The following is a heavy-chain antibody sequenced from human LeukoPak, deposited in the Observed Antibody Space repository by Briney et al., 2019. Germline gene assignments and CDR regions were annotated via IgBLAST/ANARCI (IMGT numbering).Heavy chain of an antibody. Sequence: GGSLRLSCAASGFTFSSYAMNWVRQAPGKGLEWVAGISSGDRTLYAESVKGRFTISRDKSKDTLYLQTNSLRAEDTAVYYCAKDATASPYFHWFDNWGQGTQVIVSS. CDR2: ISSGDRT. D-gene: IGHD3-9*01. V-gene: IGHV3-23*01. CDR3: AKDATASPYFHWFDN. J-gene: IGHJ4*02. CDR1: GFTFSSYA.